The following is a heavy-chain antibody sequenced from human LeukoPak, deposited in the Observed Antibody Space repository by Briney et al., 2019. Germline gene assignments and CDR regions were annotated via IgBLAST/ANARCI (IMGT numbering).Heavy chain of an antibody. J-gene: IGHJ4*02. V-gene: IGHV1-69*04. CDR1: GGTFSSYA. CDR2: IIPIFGIA. Sequence: GASVKVSCKASGGTFSSYAISWVRQAPGQGREWMGRIIPIFGIANYAQKFQGRGTITADKSTSTAYMELSSLRSEDTAVYYCARSDIVLMVYAIAPFEYWGQGTLVTVSS. CDR3: ARSDIVLMVYAIAPFEY. D-gene: IGHD2-8*01.